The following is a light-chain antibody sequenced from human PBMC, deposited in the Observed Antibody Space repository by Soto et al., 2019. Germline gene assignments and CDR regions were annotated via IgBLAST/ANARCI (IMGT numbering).Light chain of an antibody. Sequence: EILFTHPPAPLSFSQFERSTFPSRASQSISSWLAWYQQKPGTAPKLLIYKASSLQSGVPSRFSGSGSGTEFTLTSSSLQPDDVATYYCHQYKTYWTFGHGTKVDI. CDR2: KAS. J-gene: IGKJ1*01. V-gene: IGKV1-5*03. CDR1: QSISSW. CDR3: HQYKTYWT.